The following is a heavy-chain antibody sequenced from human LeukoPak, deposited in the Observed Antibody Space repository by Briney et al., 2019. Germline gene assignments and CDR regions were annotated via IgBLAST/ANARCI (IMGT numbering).Heavy chain of an antibody. J-gene: IGHJ5*02. CDR3: ARGLASGGSDFGP. CDR1: GYTFTSYD. D-gene: IGHD3-10*01. Sequence: ASVKVSCKASGYTFTSYDINWVRQATGQGLEWMGWMNPNSGNTAYAQKFQGRVTMTRNTSISTAYMELRSLRSEDTAVYYCARGLASGGSDFGPWGQGTLVTVSS. V-gene: IGHV1-8*01. CDR2: MNPNSGNT.